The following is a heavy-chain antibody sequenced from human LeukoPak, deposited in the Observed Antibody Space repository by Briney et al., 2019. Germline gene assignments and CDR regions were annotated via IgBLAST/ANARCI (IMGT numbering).Heavy chain of an antibody. Sequence: SQTLSLTCTVSGCSISSGDYYWSCIRQHPGDGLEWIGYTYYSGSTYYNPSLKSRATISLDTSKKQFSLKLSSVTAADTAVYYCARAYLELRAAYYYGMDVWGQGTTVTVSS. J-gene: IGHJ6*02. V-gene: IGHV4-31*03. CDR3: ARAYLELRAAYYYGMDV. CDR1: GCSISSGDYY. CDR2: TYYSGST. D-gene: IGHD1-7*01.